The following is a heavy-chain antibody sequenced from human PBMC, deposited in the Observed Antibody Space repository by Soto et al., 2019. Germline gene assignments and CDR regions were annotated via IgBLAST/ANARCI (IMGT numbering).Heavy chain of an antibody. CDR3: ARHMGPTGVMD. CDR2: IHHGGNT. CDR1: GDYIGSSAYF. D-gene: IGHD3-16*01. V-gene: IGHV4-39*01. Sequence: QLQLQEWGTGQVRPSETLSLTCTVSGDYIGSSAYFWGWTRRSPGKGLEWIASIHHGGNTNYNPSLKSRVTITLDTSTNQFSLKVSSVTAADTAIYYCARHMGPTGVMDWGQGILVTVSS. J-gene: IGHJ4*02.